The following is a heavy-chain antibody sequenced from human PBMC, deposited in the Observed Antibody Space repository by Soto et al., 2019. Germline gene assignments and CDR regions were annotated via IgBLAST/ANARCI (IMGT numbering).Heavy chain of an antibody. CDR1: GGSFSGYY. Sequence: ETLSLTCAVYGGSFSGYYWSWIRQPPGKGLEWIGEINHSGSTNYNPSLKSRVTISVDTSKNQFSLKLSSVTAADTAVYYCARAVPRCSGGSCYSYYFDYWGQGTLVTVSS. CDR2: INHSGST. D-gene: IGHD2-15*01. CDR3: ARAVPRCSGGSCYSYYFDY. J-gene: IGHJ4*02. V-gene: IGHV4-34*01.